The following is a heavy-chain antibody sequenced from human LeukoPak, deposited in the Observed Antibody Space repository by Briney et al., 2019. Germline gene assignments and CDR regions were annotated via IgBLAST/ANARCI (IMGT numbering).Heavy chain of an antibody. CDR3: TRDGGSGIDY. Sequence: SLRLSCAASGFTFSSYDMDWVRQAPGKGLEWVAVVSYDGSNKYYANSVKGRFSVSRDDSKNTLYLQMSSLRAEDTAVYYCTRDGGSGIDYWGQGTLVTVSS. CDR2: VSYDGSNK. J-gene: IGHJ4*02. D-gene: IGHD3-16*01. CDR1: GFTFSSYD. V-gene: IGHV3-30*03.